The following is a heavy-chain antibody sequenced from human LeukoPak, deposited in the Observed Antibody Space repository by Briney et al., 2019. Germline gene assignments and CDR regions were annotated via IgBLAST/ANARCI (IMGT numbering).Heavy chain of an antibody. Sequence: PSETLSLTCTVSGGSISSYYWSWIRQPPGKGLEWIGYIYYSGSTNYNPSLKSRVTISVDTSKNQFSLKLSSVTAADTAVYYCARLKAGATRFSFDYWGQGTLVTVSS. V-gene: IGHV4-59*08. CDR1: GGSISSYY. J-gene: IGHJ4*02. CDR3: ARLKAGATRFSFDY. D-gene: IGHD1-26*01. CDR2: IYYSGST.